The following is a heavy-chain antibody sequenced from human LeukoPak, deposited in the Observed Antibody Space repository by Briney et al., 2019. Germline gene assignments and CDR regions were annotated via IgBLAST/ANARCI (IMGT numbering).Heavy chain of an antibody. CDR2: ISSSSSYI. J-gene: IGHJ4*02. CDR1: GFTFSSYS. V-gene: IGHV3-21*01. Sequence: GGSLRLSCAASGFTFSSYSMNWVRQAPGKGLEWVSSISSSSSYIYYADSVKGRFTISRDNAKNSLYLQMNSLRAEDTAVYYCARAGDIVVVPAAIEWDYWGQGTLVTVSS. D-gene: IGHD2-2*01. CDR3: ARAGDIVVVPAAIEWDY.